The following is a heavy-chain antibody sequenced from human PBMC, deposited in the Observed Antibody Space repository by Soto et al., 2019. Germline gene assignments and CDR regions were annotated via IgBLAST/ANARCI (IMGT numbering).Heavy chain of an antibody. J-gene: IGHJ4*02. V-gene: IGHV1-18*01. D-gene: IGHD3-22*01. CDR1: GYTFTSYG. CDR3: ARAAYYYDSSGLFDY. CDR2: ISAYNGNT. Sequence: ASVKVSCKASGYTFTSYGISWVRQAPGQGLEWMGWISAYNGNTNYAQKLQGRVTMTTDTSTSTAYMELRSLRSDDTAVYYCARAAYYYDSSGLFDYWGQGTLVTVSS.